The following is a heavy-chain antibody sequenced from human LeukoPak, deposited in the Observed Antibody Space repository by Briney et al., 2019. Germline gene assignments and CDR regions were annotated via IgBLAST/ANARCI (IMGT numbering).Heavy chain of an antibody. Sequence: GGSLRLTCEASGFTFSKYGMSWVRQFPGKRPEWVSGISGSGGSTYYADSVKGRFTISRDNSKNTLYLQMNSLRAEDTAVYYCAKDLPRSIVVVPAATNFDYWGQGTLVTVSS. CDR3: AKDLPRSIVVVPAATNFDY. CDR1: GFTFSKYG. J-gene: IGHJ4*02. D-gene: IGHD2-2*01. V-gene: IGHV3-23*01. CDR2: ISGSGGST.